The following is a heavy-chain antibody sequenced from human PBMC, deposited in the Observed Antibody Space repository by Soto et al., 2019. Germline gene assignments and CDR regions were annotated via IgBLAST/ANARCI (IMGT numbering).Heavy chain of an antibody. CDR2: ISAGGGST. Sequence: EVQLLESGGGLVQPGGSLKISCAASGFTFSTYAMSWVRQAPGKGLEWVSAISAGGGSTYYADSVNGRFTISRDSSINMLYLQMNSLRTEDTAVYYCAHPRGYGVFDAYDFWGQGAMVTVSS. J-gene: IGHJ3*01. D-gene: IGHD4-17*01. CDR1: GFTFSTYA. V-gene: IGHV3-23*01. CDR3: AHPRGYGVFDAYDF.